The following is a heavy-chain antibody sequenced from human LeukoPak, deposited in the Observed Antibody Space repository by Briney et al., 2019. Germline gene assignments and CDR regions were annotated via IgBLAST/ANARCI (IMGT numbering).Heavy chain of an antibody. Sequence: GRSLRLSCAASGFTFSSYEMNWVRQAPGKGLEWVSYISSSGSTIYYADAVKGRFTISRDNAKSSLYLQMNSLRAEDTAVYYCTRDAGTRLKYSFGYGDYWGQGALVTVSS. V-gene: IGHV3-48*03. CDR3: TRDAGTRLKYSFGYGDY. J-gene: IGHJ4*02. D-gene: IGHD5-18*01. CDR2: ISSSGSTI. CDR1: GFTFSSYE.